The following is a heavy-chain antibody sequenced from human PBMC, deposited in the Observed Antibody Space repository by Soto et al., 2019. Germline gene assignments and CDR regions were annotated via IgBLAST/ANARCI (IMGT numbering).Heavy chain of an antibody. V-gene: IGHV3-23*01. CDR1: GFTFSSYA. D-gene: IGHD6-13*01. Sequence: DVQLLESGGGLVQPGGSLRLSCAASGFTFSSYAMSWVRQAPEKGLEWVSGISGSGDSTYYADSVKGRFTISRDNSKNTLYLQMNSLRADDTAVYYCAKGLSRYGGNSATFDYWGQGTLVTVSS. J-gene: IGHJ4*02. CDR2: ISGSGDST. CDR3: AKGLSRYGGNSATFDY.